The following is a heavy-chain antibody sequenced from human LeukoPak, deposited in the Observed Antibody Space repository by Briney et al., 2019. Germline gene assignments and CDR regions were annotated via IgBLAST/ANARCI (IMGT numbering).Heavy chain of an antibody. J-gene: IGHJ4*02. CDR1: GFTFSSYS. CDR2: ISSSSDYI. D-gene: IGHD6-19*01. CDR3: ARGPYSSGWSPSYYFDY. V-gene: IGHV3-21*01. Sequence: GGSLRLSCADSGFTFSSYSMNWVRQAPGKGLEWVSSISSSSDYIYYADSVKGRFTISRDNAKNSLYLQMNSLRAEDTAVYYCARGPYSSGWSPSYYFDYWGQGTLVTVSS.